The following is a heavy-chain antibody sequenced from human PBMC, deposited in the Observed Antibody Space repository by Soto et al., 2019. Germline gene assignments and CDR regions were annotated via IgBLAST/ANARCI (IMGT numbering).Heavy chain of an antibody. CDR1: GYSFSNYW. J-gene: IGHJ1*01. D-gene: IGHD3-9*01. V-gene: IGHV5-51*03. Sequence: EVQLVQSGPEVKKPGESLRISCKTSGYSFSNYWIAWVRQMPGKGPEWMGIIYPADSDIRYSPSFQGQVTISADKATATAYQQWSSLKASDTAMYYCARGVIFTGDDGLGFKFWGQGTLVTVSS. CDR2: IYPADSDI. CDR3: ARGVIFTGDDGLGFKF.